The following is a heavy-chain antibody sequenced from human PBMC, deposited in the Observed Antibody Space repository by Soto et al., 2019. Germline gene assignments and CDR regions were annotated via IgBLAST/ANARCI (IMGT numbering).Heavy chain of an antibody. Sequence: QPGGALRLSCAASGFTFSSYAMHWVRQAPGKGLEWVAVISYDGSNKYYADSVKGRFTISRDNSKNTLYLQMNSLRAEDTAVYYCARATYYDFWSGYWPARGYYYYGMDVWGQGTTVTVSS. J-gene: IGHJ6*02. D-gene: IGHD3-3*01. CDR2: ISYDGSNK. CDR1: GFTFSSYA. CDR3: ARATYYDFWSGYWPARGYYYYGMDV. V-gene: IGHV3-30-3*01.